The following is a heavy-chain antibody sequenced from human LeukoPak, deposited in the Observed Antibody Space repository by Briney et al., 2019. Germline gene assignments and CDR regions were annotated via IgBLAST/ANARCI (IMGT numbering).Heavy chain of an antibody. D-gene: IGHD3-10*01. J-gene: IGHJ4*02. CDR2: ISSSGSTI. CDR3: ARVAAGTYYYGSGSYPFDY. CDR1: GFTFSSYE. Sequence: GGSLRLSCAASGFTFSSYEMNWVRQAPGKGLEWVSYISSSGSTIYYADSVKGRFTISRDNAKNSLYLQMNSLRAEDTAVYYWARVAAGTYYYGSGSYPFDYWGQGTLVTVSS. V-gene: IGHV3-48*03.